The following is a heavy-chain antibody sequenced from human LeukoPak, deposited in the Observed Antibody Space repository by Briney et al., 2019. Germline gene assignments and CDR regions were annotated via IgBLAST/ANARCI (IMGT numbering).Heavy chain of an antibody. J-gene: IGHJ4*02. V-gene: IGHV4-31*03. Sequence: PSETLSLTCTVSGGSISSGGYYWSWIRQHPGKGLEWIGYIYYSGSTYYNPSLKSRVTISVDTSKNQFSLKLGSVTAADTAVYYCARDVRYSSSSQFDYWGQGTLVTVSS. CDR3: ARDVRYSSSSQFDY. D-gene: IGHD6-6*01. CDR1: GGSISSGGYY. CDR2: IYYSGST.